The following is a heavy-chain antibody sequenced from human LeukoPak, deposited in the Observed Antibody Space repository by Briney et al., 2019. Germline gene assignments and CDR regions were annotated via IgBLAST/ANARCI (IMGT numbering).Heavy chain of an antibody. J-gene: IGHJ4*02. CDR2: INYSGGST. CDR1: GFTFSSNA. CDR3: SRLIIARTPYYFDF. Sequence: VGSLRLSCAASGFTFSSNAMSRVRQAPGKGLEWVSGINYSGGSTYYADSVKGRFTISRNNSEDTLYLQMNNLRAEDTAVYYCSRLIIARTPYYFDFWGQGTLVTVSS. D-gene: IGHD2/OR15-2a*01. V-gene: IGHV3-23*01.